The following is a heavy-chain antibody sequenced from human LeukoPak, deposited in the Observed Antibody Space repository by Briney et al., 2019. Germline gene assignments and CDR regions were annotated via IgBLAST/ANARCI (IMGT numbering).Heavy chain of an antibody. CDR1: GYRFTSYW. D-gene: IGHD6-13*01. Sequence: GESLKISCKGSGYRFTSYWIGWVRQMPGKGLEWMGIIYPGDSDTRYSPSFQGQVTISADKSISTAYLQWSSLKASDTAMYYCARQAYSSSWYPRDYYYYMDVWGKGTTVTVSS. CDR3: ARQAYSSSWYPRDYYYYMDV. V-gene: IGHV5-51*01. J-gene: IGHJ6*03. CDR2: IYPGDSDT.